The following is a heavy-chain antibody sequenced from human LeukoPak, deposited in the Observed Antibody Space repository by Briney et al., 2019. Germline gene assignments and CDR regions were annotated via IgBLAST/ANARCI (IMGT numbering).Heavy chain of an antibody. CDR2: INQDGSEE. CDR3: AKDPDTNYDSSGYYSDY. J-gene: IGHJ4*02. D-gene: IGHD3-22*01. CDR1: AFSFSTYW. V-gene: IGHV3-7*01. Sequence: GGSLRLSCTASAFSFSTYWMSWVRQAPGKGLEWVANINQDGSEEYYVDSVKGRFTISRDNAKNSLYLQMNNLRAEDTAVYYCAKDPDTNYDSSGYYSDYWGQGTLVTVSS.